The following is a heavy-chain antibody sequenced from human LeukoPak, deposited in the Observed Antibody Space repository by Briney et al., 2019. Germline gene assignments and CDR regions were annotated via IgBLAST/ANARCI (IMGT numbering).Heavy chain of an antibody. V-gene: IGHV3-30*02. CDR1: GFTFSSYG. Sequence: GGSLRLSCAASGFTFSSYGVHWVRQAPGKGLEWVAFIRYDGSEKYYAESVKGRFTISRDNSKNTLYLQMNSLRPEDTAVYYCATLSRKCSCTRCPTHITYDFDSWGPGTMVTVSS. D-gene: IGHD2-2*01. CDR2: IRYDGSEK. CDR3: ATLSRKCSCTRCPTHITYDFDS. J-gene: IGHJ3*01.